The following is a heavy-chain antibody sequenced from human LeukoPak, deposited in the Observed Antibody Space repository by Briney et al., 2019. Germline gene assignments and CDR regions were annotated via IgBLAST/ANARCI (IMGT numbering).Heavy chain of an antibody. CDR2: IYYNRST. CDR3: ARHYSSSWYGDNWFDP. J-gene: IGHJ5*02. D-gene: IGHD6-13*01. V-gene: IGHV4-39*01. CDR1: GGSISSSSYY. Sequence: SETLSLTCTVSGGSISSSSYYWGWIRQPPGKGLEWIGSIYYNRSTYYNPSLKSPLTISGDTSKNQFSLKLSSVTAADTAVYYCARHYSSSWYGDNWFDPWGQGTLVTVSS.